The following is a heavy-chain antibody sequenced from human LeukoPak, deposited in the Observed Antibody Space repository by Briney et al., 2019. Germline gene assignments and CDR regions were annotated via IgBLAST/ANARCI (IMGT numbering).Heavy chain of an antibody. CDR3: ARQAAGQQLAAGDY. J-gene: IGHJ4*02. V-gene: IGHV4-39*01. CDR1: GGSFSGYY. Sequence: SETLSLTCAVYGGSFSGYYWGWIRQPPGKGLEWIGSIYYSGSTYYNPSLKSRVTISVDTSKNQFSLKLSSVTAADTAAYYRARQAAGQQLAAGDYWGQGTLVTVSS. D-gene: IGHD6-13*01. CDR2: IYYSGST.